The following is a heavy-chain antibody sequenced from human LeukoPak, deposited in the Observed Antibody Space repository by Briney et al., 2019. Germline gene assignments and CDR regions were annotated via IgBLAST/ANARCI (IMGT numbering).Heavy chain of an antibody. CDR3: AVWKGYHDFWSGPFDY. CDR1: GYPFTGHY. D-gene: IGHD3-3*01. J-gene: IGHJ4*02. V-gene: IGHV1-2*02. Sequence: ASVKVSCKPSGYPFTGHYIHWVRQAPGQGLEWMGWINPNTGGTNYAQKFQGRVTMTSDTSVSTGYMELSSLRSDDTAVYYCAVWKGYHDFWSGPFDYWGQGTRVSVSS. CDR2: INPNTGGT.